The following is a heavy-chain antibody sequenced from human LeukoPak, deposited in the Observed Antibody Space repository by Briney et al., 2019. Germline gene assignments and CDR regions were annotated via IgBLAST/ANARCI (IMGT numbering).Heavy chain of an antibody. J-gene: IGHJ6*02. CDR3: ARDQRGSYGGGTYWYYYGMDV. CDR2: IYHSGST. D-gene: IGHD1-26*01. V-gene: IGHV4-38-2*02. Sequence: PSETLSLTCTVSGYSISSGYYWGWIRQPPGKGLEWIGSIYHSGSTYYNPSLKSRVTISVDTSKNQFSLKLSSVTAADTAVYYCARDQRGSYGGGTYWYYYGMDVWGQGTTVTVSS. CDR1: GYSISSGYY.